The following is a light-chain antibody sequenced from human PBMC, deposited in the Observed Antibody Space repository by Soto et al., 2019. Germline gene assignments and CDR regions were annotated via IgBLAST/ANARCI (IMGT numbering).Light chain of an antibody. CDR1: QSISDL. Sequence: DIQMTQSPSTLSASVGDRVTITCRASQSISDLLAWYHHKPGKAPKLLIYKASVLKSGVPSRFSGSGSGTEYTLTISSLQPDDFASYYCQQYNGYWTFGQGTKVEI. CDR3: QQYNGYWT. J-gene: IGKJ1*01. CDR2: KAS. V-gene: IGKV1-5*03.